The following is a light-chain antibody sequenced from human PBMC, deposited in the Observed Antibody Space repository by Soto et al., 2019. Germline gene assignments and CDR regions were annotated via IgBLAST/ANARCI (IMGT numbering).Light chain of an antibody. CDR3: LQDSSYPRT. CDR1: QDIRNE. J-gene: IGKJ1*01. CDR2: GTS. V-gene: IGKV1-6*02. Sequence: AIQMTQSPSSMSASIGDRVTITCRASQDIRNEVGWYQQRPGKAPRLLVYGTSYLESGVPSRFSGGGSGTDFTLTISSLQPEDFATYDCLQDSSYPRTFGQGTTVEL.